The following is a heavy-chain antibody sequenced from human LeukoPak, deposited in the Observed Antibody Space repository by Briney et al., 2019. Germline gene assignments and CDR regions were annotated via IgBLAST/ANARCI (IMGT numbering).Heavy chain of an antibody. Sequence: ASVKVSCKASGYTFTSYGISWVRQAPGQGLEWMGWISAYNGNTNYAQKLQGRVTMTTDTSTSTAYMELRSLRSVDTAVYYCARDLPRRMATTQPAGYWGQGTLVTVSS. CDR3: ARDLPRRMATTQPAGY. D-gene: IGHD5-24*01. V-gene: IGHV1-18*01. CDR1: GYTFTSYG. J-gene: IGHJ4*02. CDR2: ISAYNGNT.